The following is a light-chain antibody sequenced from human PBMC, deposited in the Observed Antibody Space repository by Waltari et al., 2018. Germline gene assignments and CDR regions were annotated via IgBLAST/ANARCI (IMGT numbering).Light chain of an antibody. J-gene: IGKJ2*01. CDR2: WAS. Sequence: DIVMIQSPDSLAVSLGERATINCKSSQSVLYSSNNKNYLAGYQQKPGQPPKLLISWASTRESGVPDRFSGSGSGTDFTLTISILQAEDVAVYYCQQYYSTPYTFGQGTKLEIK. CDR1: QSVLYSSNNKNY. CDR3: QQYYSTPYT. V-gene: IGKV4-1*01.